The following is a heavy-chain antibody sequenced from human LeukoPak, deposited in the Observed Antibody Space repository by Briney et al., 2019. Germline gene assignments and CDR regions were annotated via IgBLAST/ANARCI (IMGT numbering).Heavy chain of an antibody. CDR3: ARLYCSSTSCYYYYYMDV. Sequence: PSETLSLTCTVSGGSINSRSYYWGWIRQPPGKGLEWIGNIYYSESTYYNPSLKSRVTISVDTSKNQFSLKLSSVTAADTAVYYCARLYCSSTSCYYYYYMDVWGKGTTVTISS. D-gene: IGHD2-2*01. V-gene: IGHV4-39*07. J-gene: IGHJ6*03. CDR1: GGSINSRSYY. CDR2: IYYSEST.